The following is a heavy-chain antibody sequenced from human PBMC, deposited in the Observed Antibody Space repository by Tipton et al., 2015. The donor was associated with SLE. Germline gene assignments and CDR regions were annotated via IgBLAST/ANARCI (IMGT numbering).Heavy chain of an antibody. CDR1: GFTFSSYA. J-gene: IGHJ3*02. Sequence: RSLRLSCAASGFTFSSYAMHWVRQAPGKGLEWVAVISYDGSNKYYADSVKGRFTISRDNSRNTLYLQMNSLRAEDTAVYYCAREGGFGWDIVVVVAANDAFDIWGQGTMVTGSS. CDR2: ISYDGSNK. CDR3: AREGGFGWDIVVVVAANDAFDI. D-gene: IGHD2-15*01. V-gene: IGHV3-30-3*01.